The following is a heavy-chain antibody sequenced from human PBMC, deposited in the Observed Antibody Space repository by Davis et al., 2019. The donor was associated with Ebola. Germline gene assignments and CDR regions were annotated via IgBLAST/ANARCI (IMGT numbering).Heavy chain of an antibody. V-gene: IGHV4-34*01. CDR2: INHSGST. D-gene: IGHD6-6*01. J-gene: IGHJ4*02. CDR1: GGSFSGYH. CDR3: ATARIAARYYFDY. Sequence: MPSETLSLTCAVYGGSFSGYHWSWIRQPPGKVLAWIGEINHSGSTNYNPSLKSRVTISVDTSKNQFSLKLSSVTAADTAVYYCATARIAARYYFDYWGQGTLVTVSS.